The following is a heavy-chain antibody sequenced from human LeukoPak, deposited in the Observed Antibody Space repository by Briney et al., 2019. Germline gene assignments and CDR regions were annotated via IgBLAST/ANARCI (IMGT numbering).Heavy chain of an antibody. CDR2: MYHSGST. CDR3: ARVPGPNWFDP. V-gene: IGHV4-38-2*02. J-gene: IGHJ5*02. CDR1: GYSISSGYY. Sequence: SETLSLTCTVSGYSISSGYYWGWIRQPPGKGLEWIGSMYHSGSTYYNPSLKSRITISVDTSKNQFSLKVSSVTAADTAVYYCARVPGPNWFDPWGQGTLVTVSS.